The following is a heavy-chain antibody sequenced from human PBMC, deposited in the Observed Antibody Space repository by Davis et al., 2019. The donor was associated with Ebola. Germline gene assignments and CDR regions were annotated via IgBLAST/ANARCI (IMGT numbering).Heavy chain of an antibody. V-gene: IGHV1-2*02. D-gene: IGHD1-7*01. CDR3: ARGRYNWNYGDY. CDR2: INPNSGGT. CDR1: GYTFTGYY. Sequence: ASVNVSCQASGYTFTGYYMHWVRQAPGQGLEWMGWINPNSGGTNYAQKFQGRVTMTRDTSISTAYMELSRLRSDDTAVYYCARGRYNWNYGDYWGQGTLVTVSS. J-gene: IGHJ4*02.